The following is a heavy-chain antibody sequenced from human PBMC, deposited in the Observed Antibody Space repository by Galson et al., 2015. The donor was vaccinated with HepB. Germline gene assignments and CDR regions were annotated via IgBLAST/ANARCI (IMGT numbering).Heavy chain of an antibody. D-gene: IGHD3-16*02. CDR1: GFNFPNAW. Sequence: SLRLPCAASGFNFPNAWMSWVRQAPGKGLEWVGHIKSISDNGTTDYAAPVNGRLIISRDDSKNTLYLRMNSLKIEDTAVYYCTTDYPSEGHFWGQGTLVTVSA. CDR3: TTDYPSEGHF. V-gene: IGHV3-15*01. CDR2: IKSISDNGTT. J-gene: IGHJ4*02.